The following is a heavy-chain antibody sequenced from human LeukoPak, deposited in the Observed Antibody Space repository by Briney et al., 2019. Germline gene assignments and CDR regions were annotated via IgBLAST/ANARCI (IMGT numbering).Heavy chain of an antibody. CDR2: ISAYNGDT. V-gene: IGHV1-18*01. Sequence: ASVKVSCKGSGYSFGSFGINWVRQAPGQGLEWMGWISAYNGDTNYAQKFQGRVTMTTDTSTSTAYMDLMSLRSDDTAVYYCARVGSSSWFDPWGQGTLVTVSS. CDR3: ARVGSSSWFDP. CDR1: GYSFGSFG. J-gene: IGHJ5*02. D-gene: IGHD6-13*01.